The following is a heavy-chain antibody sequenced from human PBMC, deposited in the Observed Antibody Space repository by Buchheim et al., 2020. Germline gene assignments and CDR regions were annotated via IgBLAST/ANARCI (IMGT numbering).Heavy chain of an antibody. Sequence: QVQLQESGPGLVKPSQTLSLTCSVSGGSMSNGDYYWSWIRQPPGKGLEWIGYIYYSGSTDYNPSLKSRVTISVDTSKNQFSLKLGSVTAEDAACYYCARASGYYGSGSYCRLNRNWIDPWGQGTL. V-gene: IGHV4-30-4*01. CDR1: GGSMSNGDYY. D-gene: IGHD3-10*01. J-gene: IGHJ5*02. CDR3: ARASGYYGSGSYCRLNRNWIDP. CDR2: IYYSGST.